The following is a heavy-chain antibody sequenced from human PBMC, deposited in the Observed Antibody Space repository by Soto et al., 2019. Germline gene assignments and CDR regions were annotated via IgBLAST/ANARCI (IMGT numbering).Heavy chain of an antibody. Sequence: SETLSLTCAVYGGSFSGYYWSWIRQPPGKGLEWIGEINHSGSTNYNPSLKSRVTISVDTSKNQFSLKLSSVTAADTAVYYCARGGYCSSTSCYANYYYYYMDVWGKGTTVTVSS. CDR3: ARGGYCSSTSCYANYYYYYMDV. CDR1: GGSFSGYY. V-gene: IGHV4-34*01. CDR2: INHSGST. D-gene: IGHD2-2*01. J-gene: IGHJ6*03.